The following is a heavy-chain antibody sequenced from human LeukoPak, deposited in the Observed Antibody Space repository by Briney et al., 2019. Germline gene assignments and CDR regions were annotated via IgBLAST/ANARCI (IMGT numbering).Heavy chain of an antibody. CDR2: IKSKTDGGTT. D-gene: IGHD5-12*01. Sequence: GGSLRLSCAASGFTFSNAWMSWVRQAPGKGLEWVGRIKSKTDGGTTDCAAPVKGRFTISRDDSKNTLYLQMNSLKTEDTAVYYCTTGDPYSGYDYDYYYYGMDVWGQGTTVTVSS. CDR3: TTGDPYSGYDYDYYYYGMDV. J-gene: IGHJ6*02. CDR1: GFTFSNAW. V-gene: IGHV3-15*01.